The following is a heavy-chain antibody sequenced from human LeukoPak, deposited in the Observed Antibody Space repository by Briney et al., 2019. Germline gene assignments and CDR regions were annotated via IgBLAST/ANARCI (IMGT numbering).Heavy chain of an antibody. J-gene: IGHJ6*03. CDR3: ARGGLAAAGIGSPGYYYYYMDV. V-gene: IGHV4-34*01. Sequence: SETLSLTCAVYGGSFSGYYWSWIRQPPGKGLEWIGEINHSGSTNYNPSLKSRVTISVDTSKNQFSLKLSSVTAADTAVYYCARGGLAAAGIGSPGYYYYYMDVWGKGTTVTVSS. CDR2: INHSGST. D-gene: IGHD6-13*01. CDR1: GGSFSGYY.